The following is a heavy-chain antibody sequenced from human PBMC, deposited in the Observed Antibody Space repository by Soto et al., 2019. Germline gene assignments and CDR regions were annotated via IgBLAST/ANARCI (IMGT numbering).Heavy chain of an antibody. CDR3: ARGDVVPAATYFDY. CDR2: IYYSGST. CDR1: GGSISSGGYY. D-gene: IGHD2-2*01. V-gene: IGHV4-31*03. J-gene: IGHJ4*02. Sequence: SETLSLTCTVSGGSISSGGYYWSWIRQHPGKGLEWIGYIYYSGSTYYNPSLKSRATISVDTSKNQFSLKLSSVTAADTAVYYCARGDVVPAATYFDYWGQGTLVTVSS.